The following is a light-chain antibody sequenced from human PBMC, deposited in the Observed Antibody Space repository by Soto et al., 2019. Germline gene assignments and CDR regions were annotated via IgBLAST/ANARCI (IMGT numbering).Light chain of an antibody. CDR1: SSNIGAGYD. CDR3: QSYDSSLSGYV. V-gene: IGLV1-40*01. Sequence: QSVLTQPHSVSGAPGQRVTISCTGSSSNIGAGYDVHWYQQLPGTAPKLLIYGNSNRPSGVPDRFSGSKSGNSASLAITGLQAEDEADYYCQSYDSSLSGYVFGTGTKLTVL. J-gene: IGLJ1*01. CDR2: GNS.